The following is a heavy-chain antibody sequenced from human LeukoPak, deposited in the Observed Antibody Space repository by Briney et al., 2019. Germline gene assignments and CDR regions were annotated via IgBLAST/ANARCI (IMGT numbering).Heavy chain of an antibody. CDR1: GYTFTSYG. J-gene: IGHJ6*04. Sequence: WASVKVSRKASGYTFTSYGISWVRQAPGQGLEWMGWNSAYNGNTNYAQKLQGRVTMTTDTSTSTAYMELRSLRSDDTAVYYCARETGTGDYYYGMDVWGKGTTVTVSS. V-gene: IGHV1-18*04. CDR3: ARETGTGDYYYGMDV. CDR2: NSAYNGNT. D-gene: IGHD1-1*01.